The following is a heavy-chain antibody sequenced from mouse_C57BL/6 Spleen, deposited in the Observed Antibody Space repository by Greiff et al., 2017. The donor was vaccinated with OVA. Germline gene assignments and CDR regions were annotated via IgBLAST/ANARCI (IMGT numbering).Heavy chain of an antibody. Sequence: DVMLVESEGGLVQPGSSMKLSCTASGFTFSDYYMAWVRQVPEKGLEWVANINYDGSSTYYLDSLKSRFIISRDNAKNILYLQMSSLKSEDTATYYCARKDYGSSYGYWYFDVWGTGTTVTVSS. D-gene: IGHD1-1*01. V-gene: IGHV5-16*01. CDR3: ARKDYGSSYGYWYFDV. CDR2: INYDGSST. J-gene: IGHJ1*03. CDR1: GFTFSDYY.